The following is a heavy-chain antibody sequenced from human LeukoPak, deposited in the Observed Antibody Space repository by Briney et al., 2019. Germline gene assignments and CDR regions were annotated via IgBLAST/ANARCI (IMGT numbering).Heavy chain of an antibody. CDR3: ARDGADYDILTGYSADAFDI. CDR1: GFTFRSYG. D-gene: IGHD3-9*01. V-gene: IGHV3-30*03. Sequence: GRSLRLSCAASGFTFRSYGMHWVRQAPGKGLEWVAVISYDGSKEHYGDSVKGRFTISRDNAKNSLYLQMNSLRDEDTAVYYCARDGADYDILTGYSADAFDIWGQGTMVTVSS. J-gene: IGHJ3*02. CDR2: ISYDGSKE.